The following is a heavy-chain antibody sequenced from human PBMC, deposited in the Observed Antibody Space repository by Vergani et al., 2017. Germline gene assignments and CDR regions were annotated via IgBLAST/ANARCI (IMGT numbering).Heavy chain of an antibody. D-gene: IGHD3-3*01. Sequence: QVQLVQSGAEVKKPGASVKVSCKVSGYTLTELSMHWVRQAPGKGLEWMGGFDPEDGETIYAQKFKGRVTMTEERTTDTAYLELSSLRSEDTAVYYCAAPRRRFLYYYYYGMDVWGQGTTVTVSS. CDR2: FDPEDGET. J-gene: IGHJ6*02. CDR1: GYTLTELS. CDR3: AAPRRRFLYYYYYGMDV. V-gene: IGHV1-24*01.